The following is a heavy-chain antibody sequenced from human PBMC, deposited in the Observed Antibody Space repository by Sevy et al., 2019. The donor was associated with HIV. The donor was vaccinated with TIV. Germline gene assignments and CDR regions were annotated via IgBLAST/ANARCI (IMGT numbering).Heavy chain of an antibody. Sequence: ASVKVSCKASGYTFTGYYMHWVRQAPGQGLEWMGWNNPNSGGTNYAQKFQGRVTMTRDTSISTAYMELSRLRSDDTAVYYCARGFTMVRGVIISFVYWGQGTLVTVSS. CDR1: GYTFTGYY. CDR3: ARGFTMVRGVIISFVY. J-gene: IGHJ4*02. V-gene: IGHV1-2*02. D-gene: IGHD3-10*01. CDR2: NNPNSGGT.